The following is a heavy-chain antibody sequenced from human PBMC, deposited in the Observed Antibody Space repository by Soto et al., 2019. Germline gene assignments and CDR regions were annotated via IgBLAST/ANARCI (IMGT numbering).Heavy chain of an antibody. D-gene: IGHD2-15*01. Sequence: GGSLRLSCAASGFTFSSDAMHWVRQAPGKGLEWVAAISYDGTNQYYADSVKGRFTISRDNSKNTLYLQMNSLRVEDTAVYYCARRFHCSGGSCYLPFDYWGQGTLVTVSS. CDR3: ARRFHCSGGSCYLPFDY. CDR1: GFTFSSDA. CDR2: ISYDGTNQ. V-gene: IGHV3-30-3*01. J-gene: IGHJ4*02.